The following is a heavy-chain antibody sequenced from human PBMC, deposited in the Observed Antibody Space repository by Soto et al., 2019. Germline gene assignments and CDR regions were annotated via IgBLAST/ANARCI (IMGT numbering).Heavy chain of an antibody. D-gene: IGHD2-15*01. CDR3: ARDDGYCSGGRCYAWFAP. CDR1: GFIFSDFY. Sequence: GGSLRLSCSASGFIFSDFYMSWIRQAPGMGLEWVSSISTSASYTNYADSVKGRFTMSSDKAKNSVYLQMNSLRVEDTAVYYCARDDGYCSGGRCYAWFAPWGQGTLVTVSS. CDR2: ISTSASYT. V-gene: IGHV3-11*06. J-gene: IGHJ5*02.